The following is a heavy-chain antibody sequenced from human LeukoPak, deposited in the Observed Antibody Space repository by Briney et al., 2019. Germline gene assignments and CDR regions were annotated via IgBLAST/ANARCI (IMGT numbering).Heavy chain of an antibody. CDR1: GFTFSTYA. CDR3: AKDGGDDILTGDALDY. Sequence: GGSLRLSCAASGFTFSTYAINWVRQAPGKGLEWVSAISGSGGSTYYADSVKGRFTISRDNSKNKLYLQMNSLRAEDTAFYNCAKDGGDDILTGDALDYWGQGSLVTVSS. J-gene: IGHJ4*02. CDR2: ISGSGGST. V-gene: IGHV3-23*01. D-gene: IGHD3-9*01.